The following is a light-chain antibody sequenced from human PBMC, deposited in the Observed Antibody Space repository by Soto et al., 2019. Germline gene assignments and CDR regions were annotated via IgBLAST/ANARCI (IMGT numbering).Light chain of an antibody. J-gene: IGKJ1*01. CDR2: KAS. CDR1: QSISTW. V-gene: IGKV1-5*03. CDR3: QQYSGCPGT. Sequence: DIQMTQSPSTLSASVGDRVTITCRASQSISTWLAWYQQKPQKAPNLLISKASTLESGIPSRFSGSGSGTEFTLTVSSLQPEDFAIYYCQQYSGCPGTFGQGTKVEVK.